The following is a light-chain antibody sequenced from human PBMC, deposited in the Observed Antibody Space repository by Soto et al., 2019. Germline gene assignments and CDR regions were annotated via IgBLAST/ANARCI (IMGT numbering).Light chain of an antibody. Sequence: EIVLTQSPATLSLSVGEKATLSCRASQSVTNYLAWYQQKPGQAPRLLIFHTSSRATGIPARFSGSGSGTDFTLTISSLEPEDFAVYYCQQRGTWPPTFGQGTNLEIK. CDR2: HTS. CDR1: QSVTNY. V-gene: IGKV3-11*01. J-gene: IGKJ2*01. CDR3: QQRGTWPPT.